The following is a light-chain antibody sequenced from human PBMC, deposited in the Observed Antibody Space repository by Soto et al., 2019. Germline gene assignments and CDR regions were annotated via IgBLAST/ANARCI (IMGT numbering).Light chain of an antibody. J-gene: IGKJ4*01. CDR2: WAS. CDR1: QNLLYSSKNKNY. V-gene: IGKV4-1*01. CDR3: QQYRSPPLT. Sequence: DIVMTQSPDSLAVSLGERATINCKSSQNLLYSSKNKNYLAWYQQKPGQPPKLLIYWASTRESGVPDRFSGSGSGTDFTLTISSLQAEDVALYYCQQYRSPPLTFGGGNKVEIK.